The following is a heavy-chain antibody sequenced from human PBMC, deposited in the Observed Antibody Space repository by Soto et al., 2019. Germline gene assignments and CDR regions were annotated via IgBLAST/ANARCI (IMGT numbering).Heavy chain of an antibody. CDR3: ARQITIFGVVISYYYYGMDV. CDR2: IKQDGSEK. J-gene: IGHJ6*02. CDR1: GFSIGDYA. V-gene: IGHV3-7*03. D-gene: IGHD3-3*01. Sequence: PGGSLRLSCVVSGFSIGDYAMSWVRQAPGKGLEWVANIKQDGSEKYYVDSVKGRFTISRDNAKNSLYLQMNSLRAEDTAVYYCARQITIFGVVISYYYYGMDVWGQGTTVTVSS.